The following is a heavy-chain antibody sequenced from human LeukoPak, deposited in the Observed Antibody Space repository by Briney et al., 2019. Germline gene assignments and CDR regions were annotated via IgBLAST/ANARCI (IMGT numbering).Heavy chain of an antibody. CDR2: IIPILGIA. D-gene: IGHD6-13*01. J-gene: IGHJ6*02. CDR1: GCTFSSYA. Sequence: SVKVSCKASGCTFSSYAISWVRQAPGHGLEWMGRIIPILGIANYAQKFQGRVTITADKSTSTAYMELSSLRSEDTAVYYCASRSWASYSSSWYYYGMDVWGQGTTVTVSS. CDR3: ASRSWASYSSSWYYYGMDV. V-gene: IGHV1-69*04.